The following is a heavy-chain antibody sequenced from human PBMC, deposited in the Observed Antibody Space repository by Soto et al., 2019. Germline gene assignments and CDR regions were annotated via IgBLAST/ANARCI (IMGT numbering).Heavy chain of an antibody. Sequence: PGGSLRLSCVASGFTFSHYAMYWVRQAPGKGLEWVALISFDGSSEYYADSVKGRFTISRDNSKNTLYLQMNSLRAEDTAVYYCAPQKGWFQSFDYWGQGTLVTVSS. CDR1: GFTFSHYA. D-gene: IGHD2-15*01. CDR3: APQKGWFQSFDY. J-gene: IGHJ4*02. CDR2: ISFDGSSE. V-gene: IGHV3-30*03.